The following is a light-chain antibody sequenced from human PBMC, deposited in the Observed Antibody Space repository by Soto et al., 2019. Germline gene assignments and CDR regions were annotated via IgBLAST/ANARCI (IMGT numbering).Light chain of an antibody. CDR1: SSDVGGYNY. CDR3: SSYAGSNNLV. CDR2: EVI. J-gene: IGLJ3*02. Sequence: QSVLTQPPSASGSPGQSVTISCTGTSSDVGGYNYVSWYQQHPGKAPKLMIYEVIKXXXXXXDRFSGSKSGNTASLAVSGXXXXXXXXYYCSSYAGSNNLVFGGGTKLTVL. V-gene: IGLV2-8*01.